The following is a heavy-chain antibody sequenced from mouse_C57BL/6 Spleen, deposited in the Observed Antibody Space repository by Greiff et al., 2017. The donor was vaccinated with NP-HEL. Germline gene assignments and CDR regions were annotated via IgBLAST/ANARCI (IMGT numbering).Heavy chain of an antibody. CDR3: ARGDGRYAMDY. CDR2: IDPSDSYT. CDR1: GYTFTSYW. V-gene: IGHV1-59*01. D-gene: IGHD2-3*01. J-gene: IGHJ4*01. Sequence: QVQLKQSGAELVRPGTSVKLSCKASGYTFTSYWMHWVKQRPGQGLEWIGVIDPSDSYTNYNQKFKGKATLTVDTSSSTAYMQLSSLTSEDSAVYYCARGDGRYAMDYWGQGTSVTVSS.